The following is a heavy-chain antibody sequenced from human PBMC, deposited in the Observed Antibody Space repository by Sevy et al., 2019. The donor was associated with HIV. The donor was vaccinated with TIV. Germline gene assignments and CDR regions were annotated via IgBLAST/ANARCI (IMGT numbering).Heavy chain of an antibody. D-gene: IGHD2-21*01. CDR3: ARELWPGDY. CDR2: INQDGSQK. J-gene: IGHJ4*02. CDR1: GFTFSDYF. Sequence: GGCLRLSCAASGFTFSDYFMGWVHQAPGRGLEWVANINQDGSQKNYVDSVKGRFTISRDNAKNSLYLQMNRLRVDDTAVYYCARELWPGDYWGQGTLVTVSS. V-gene: IGHV3-7*01.